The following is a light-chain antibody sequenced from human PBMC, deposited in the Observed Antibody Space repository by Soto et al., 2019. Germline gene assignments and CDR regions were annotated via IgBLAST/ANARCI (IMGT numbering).Light chain of an antibody. CDR3: RQYFSYAARA. V-gene: IGKV1-5*01. Sequence: IHMTQSPSTLSASIGDRVTVAXRARQNVSVWFAWYQQKTGXXTKIXXXDDXSLQSGVPSRFRGSGSGREFTLTITSLHPDDFATYYCRQYFSYAARAFGQGTKVDI. J-gene: IGKJ1*01. CDR1: QNVSVW. CDR2: DDX.